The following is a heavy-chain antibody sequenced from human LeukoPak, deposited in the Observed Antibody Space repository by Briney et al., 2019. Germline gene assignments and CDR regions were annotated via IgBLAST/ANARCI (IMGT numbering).Heavy chain of an antibody. D-gene: IGHD3-10*01. CDR1: GFTFSSYG. Sequence: PGGSLRLSCAASGFTFSSYGMHWVRQAPGKGLEWVAVISYDGSNKYYADSVKGRFTISRDNSKNTLYLQMNSLRAEDTAVYFCAKGRFGELDYWGQGTLVTVSS. V-gene: IGHV3-30*18. CDR2: ISYDGSNK. J-gene: IGHJ4*02. CDR3: AKGRFGELDY.